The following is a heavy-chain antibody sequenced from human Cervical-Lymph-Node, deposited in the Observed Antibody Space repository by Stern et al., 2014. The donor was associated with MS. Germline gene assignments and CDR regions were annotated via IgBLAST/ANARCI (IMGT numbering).Heavy chain of an antibody. D-gene: IGHD2-15*01. V-gene: IGHV4-59*01. CDR1: GGSLRSYY. CDR3: AREGEYCSGSRCYPFLDY. CDR2: IYHPVIV. Sequence: QLQLQASGPGLVKPSETLSLTCTVSGGSLRSYYWTWIRQAPGKGLEWLGGIYHPVIVNYTPSLSSRVAMSVDTSKNQFSLTVSSVTAADTAVYYCAREGEYCSGSRCYPFLDYWGQGTLVTVSS. J-gene: IGHJ4*02.